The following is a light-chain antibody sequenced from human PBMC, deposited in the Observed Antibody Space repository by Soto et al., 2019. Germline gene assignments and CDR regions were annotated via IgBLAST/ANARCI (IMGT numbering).Light chain of an antibody. V-gene: IGLV2-14*01. CDR2: EVS. Sequence: QSVLTQPASVSGSPGQSITISCTGTSSDVGGYNYVSWYQQHPGKAPKLMIYEVSHRPSGVSNRFSGSKSGSTASLTISGLQAEDEADYYCSSYTSSSTYVVFGGGTKLTVL. J-gene: IGLJ2*01. CDR3: SSYTSSSTYVV. CDR1: SSDVGGYNY.